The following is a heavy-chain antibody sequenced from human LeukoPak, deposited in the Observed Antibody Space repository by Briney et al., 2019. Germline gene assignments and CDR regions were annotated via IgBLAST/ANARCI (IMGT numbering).Heavy chain of an antibody. J-gene: IGHJ6*03. Sequence: GASVKVSCKVSGYTFTSYYMHWVRQAPGQGLEWMGIINPSGGSTSYAQKFQGRVTMTRDMSTSTVYLELSSLRSEDTAVYYCARDYGGSMLRASYYMDVWGKGTTVTVSS. CDR3: ARDYGGSMLRASYYMDV. V-gene: IGHV1-46*01. CDR2: INPSGGST. CDR1: GYTFTSYY. D-gene: IGHD2-15*01.